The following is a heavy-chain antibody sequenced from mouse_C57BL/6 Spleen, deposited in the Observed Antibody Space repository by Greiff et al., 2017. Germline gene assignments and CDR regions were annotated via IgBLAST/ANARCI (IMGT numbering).Heavy chain of an antibody. J-gene: IGHJ4*01. CDR2: IYPRSGNT. CDR3: ARPTLVGLDYAMDY. D-gene: IGHD1-1*01. Sequence: VQLQQSGAELARPGASVKLSCKASGYTFTSYGISWVKQRTGQGLEWIGEIYPRSGNTYYNEKFKGKATLTADKSSSTAYMELRSLTSEDSAVYFCARPTLVGLDYAMDYWGQGTSVTVSS. CDR1: GYTFTSYG. V-gene: IGHV1-81*01.